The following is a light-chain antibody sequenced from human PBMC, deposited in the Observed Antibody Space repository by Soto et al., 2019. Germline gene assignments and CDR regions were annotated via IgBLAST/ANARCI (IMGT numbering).Light chain of an antibody. J-gene: IGKJ1*01. CDR3: QHYNSYSEA. Sequence: DIQMTQSPSTLSASVGDRVTITCRASQSFSNWLAWYQQKQGKAHKLLIYLASTLVFGVPSRFSGSGSGTAGTITISSLQPDDFATYYCQHYNSYSEAFGQGTKVDIK. CDR2: LAS. CDR1: QSFSNW. V-gene: IGKV1-5*03.